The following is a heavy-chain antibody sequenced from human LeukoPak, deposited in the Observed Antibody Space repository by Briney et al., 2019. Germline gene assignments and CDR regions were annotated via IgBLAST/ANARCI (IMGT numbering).Heavy chain of an antibody. V-gene: IGHV3-23*01. CDR3: AKDPQENRSSWFIRYFDS. J-gene: IGHJ4*02. CDR2: TSGRGDYT. Sequence: GGSLRLSCVASGFTFGSYAMSWVRQAPGKGLEWVSATSGRGDYTYYADSVKGRFTISRDNSTNTVYLQMNSLRADDTALYYCAKDPQENRSSWFIRYFDSWGQGSLVTVSS. CDR1: GFTFGSYA. D-gene: IGHD6-13*01.